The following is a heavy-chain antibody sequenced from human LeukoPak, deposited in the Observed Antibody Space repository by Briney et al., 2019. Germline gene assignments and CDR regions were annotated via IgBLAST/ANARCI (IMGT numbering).Heavy chain of an antibody. D-gene: IGHD2-21*02. V-gene: IGHV3-21*01. J-gene: IGHJ5*01. CDR3: VGGACGGDCYGNWFDS. CDR2: ISSSSNYI. CDR1: GFTFGSFYS. Sequence: PGGSLRLSRVASGFTFGSFYSMNWVRQAPGKGLEWVSSISSSSNYISYADSVKGRFTISRDNAKKSLYLQMDSLRAEDSTVYYCVGGACGGDCYGNWFDSWGQRTLVTVSS.